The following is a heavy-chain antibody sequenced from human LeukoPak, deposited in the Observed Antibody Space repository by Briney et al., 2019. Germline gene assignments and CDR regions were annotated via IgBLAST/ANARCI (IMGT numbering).Heavy chain of an antibody. Sequence: GGSLRLSCAASGFTFSSYSMNWVRQALGKGLEWVSSISSSSSYIYYADSVKGRFTISRDNAKNSLYLQMNSLRAEDTAVYYCARDHVPGGDSHDYYYYGMDVWGQGTTVTVSS. CDR1: GFTFSSYS. V-gene: IGHV3-21*01. J-gene: IGHJ6*02. D-gene: IGHD4-17*01. CDR2: ISSSSSYI. CDR3: ARDHVPGGDSHDYYYYGMDV.